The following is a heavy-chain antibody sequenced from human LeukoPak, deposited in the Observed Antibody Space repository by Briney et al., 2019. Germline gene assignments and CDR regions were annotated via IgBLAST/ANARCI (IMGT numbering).Heavy chain of an antibody. Sequence: PGGSLRLSCAASGSTFSSYGMHWVRQAPGKGLEWVAVISYDGSNKYYADSVKGRFTISRDNSKNTLYLQMNSLRAEDTAVYYCARDSGSWAFDYWGQGTLVTVSS. V-gene: IGHV3-30*19. CDR1: GSTFSSYG. CDR2: ISYDGSNK. D-gene: IGHD6-13*01. J-gene: IGHJ4*02. CDR3: ARDSGSWAFDY.